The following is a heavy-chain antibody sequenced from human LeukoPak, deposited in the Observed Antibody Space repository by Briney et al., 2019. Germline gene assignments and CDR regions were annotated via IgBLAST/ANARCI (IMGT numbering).Heavy chain of an antibody. Sequence: SETLSLTCTVSGGSISSSSYYWGWIRQSSGKGLEWIGSIFYSGTTYYNPSLQSRVSMSVDTSKDQFSLKVTSVTAADTAVYYCARRAVGTTRRFDYWGQGTLVTVSS. CDR1: GGSISSSSYY. D-gene: IGHD1-26*01. CDR2: IFYSGTT. V-gene: IGHV4-39*01. J-gene: IGHJ4*02. CDR3: ARRAVGTTRRFDY.